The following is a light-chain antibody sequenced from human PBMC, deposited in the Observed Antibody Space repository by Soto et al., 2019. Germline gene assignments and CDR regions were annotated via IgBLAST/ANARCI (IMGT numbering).Light chain of an antibody. Sequence: QSALTHPPSASGSPGQSVTISCTGTSSDIGGYNSVSWYQQHPGKAPRLMIYEVNKRPSGVPDRFSGSKSGYTASLTVSGLQTEDEAFYYCSSSAGIYHYLVFGGGTKLTVL. CDR1: SSDIGGYNS. V-gene: IGLV2-8*01. CDR2: EVN. J-gene: IGLJ3*02. CDR3: SSSAGIYHYLV.